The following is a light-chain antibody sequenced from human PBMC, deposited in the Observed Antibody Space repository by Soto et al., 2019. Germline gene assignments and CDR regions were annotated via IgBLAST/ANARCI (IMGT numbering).Light chain of an antibody. CDR2: DVN. Sequence: QSVLTRPRSVSGSPGQAVTISCAGTSSDVGGYDYVSWYQQRPGKAPKVMIYDVNKWPSGVPDRFSGSKSGNMAFLTISGLQAEDEADYYCCSHAGTYVVFGGGTQLTVL. J-gene: IGLJ2*01. V-gene: IGLV2-11*01. CDR1: SSDVGGYDY. CDR3: CSHAGTYVV.